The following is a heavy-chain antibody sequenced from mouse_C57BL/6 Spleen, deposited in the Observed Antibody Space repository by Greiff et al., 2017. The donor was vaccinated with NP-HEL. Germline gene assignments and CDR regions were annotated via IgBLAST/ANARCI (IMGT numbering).Heavy chain of an antibody. Sequence: VQLQQSGPELVKPGASVKLSCKASGYAFSSSWMNWVKQRPGKGLEWIGRIYPGDGDTNYNGKFKGKATLTVDKSSSTAYMQLSSLTSEDSAFYFCARYYGSSLFDYWGQGTTLTVSS. V-gene: IGHV1-82*01. D-gene: IGHD1-1*01. CDR1: GYAFSSSW. CDR2: IYPGDGDT. J-gene: IGHJ2*01. CDR3: ARYYGSSLFDY.